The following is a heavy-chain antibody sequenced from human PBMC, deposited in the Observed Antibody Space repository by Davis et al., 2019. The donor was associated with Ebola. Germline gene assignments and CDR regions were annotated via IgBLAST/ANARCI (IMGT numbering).Heavy chain of an antibody. CDR1: GGSISSYY. CDR3: ASIAGEGMDV. CDR2: IYYSGST. D-gene: IGHD6-13*01. V-gene: IGHV4-59*08. Sequence: PSETLSLTCTVSGGSISSYYWSWIRQPPGKGLEWIGYIYYSGSTNYNPSLKSRLTISVDTSKNQFSLKLSSVTAADTAVYYCASIAGEGMDVWGQGTTVTVSS. J-gene: IGHJ6*02.